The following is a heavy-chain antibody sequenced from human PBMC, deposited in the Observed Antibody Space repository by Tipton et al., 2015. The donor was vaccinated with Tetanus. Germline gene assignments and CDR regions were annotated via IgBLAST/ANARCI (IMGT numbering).Heavy chain of an antibody. CDR3: AKAVSYYGMDV. Sequence: SLRLSCAASGFSFSNYGMHWVRQAPGKGLEWVGIMFYDGSAKYYADSVKGRFTISRDNSKNTLYLQMNSLRAEDTALYYCAKAVSYYGMDVWGQGTTVTVSS. D-gene: IGHD5/OR15-5a*01. J-gene: IGHJ6*02. V-gene: IGHV3-33*06. CDR2: MFYDGSAK. CDR1: GFSFSNYG.